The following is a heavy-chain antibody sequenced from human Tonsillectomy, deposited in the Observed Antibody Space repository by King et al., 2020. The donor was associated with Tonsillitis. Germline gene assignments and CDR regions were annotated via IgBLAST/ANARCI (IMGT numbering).Heavy chain of an antibody. J-gene: IGHJ6*02. V-gene: IGHV5-10-1*01. CDR1: GYSFSSYW. Sequence: QLVQSGAEVKKPGESLRISCKGSGYSFSSYWITWVRQMPGKGLEWMGRIDPSDSYTYYSPSFQGHVTISADESISTAYLQWSSLKASDTAIYYCARLAHYYGSGSSPFGMDVWGQGTTVTVSS. D-gene: IGHD3-10*01. CDR3: ARLAHYYGSGSSPFGMDV. CDR2: IDPSDSYT.